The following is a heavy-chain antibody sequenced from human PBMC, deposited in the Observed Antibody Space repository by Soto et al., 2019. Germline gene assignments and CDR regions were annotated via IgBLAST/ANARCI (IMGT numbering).Heavy chain of an antibody. J-gene: IGHJ4*02. V-gene: IGHV3-13*01. D-gene: IGHD1-26*01. Sequence: GGSLRLSCAASGFTFSSYDMHWVRQATGKGLEWVSAIGTAGDTYYPGSVKGRFTISRENAKNSLYLQMNSLRAGDTAVYYCARVRSGSYPDYWGQGTLVTVS. CDR1: GFTFSSYD. CDR2: IGTAGDT. CDR3: ARVRSGSYPDY.